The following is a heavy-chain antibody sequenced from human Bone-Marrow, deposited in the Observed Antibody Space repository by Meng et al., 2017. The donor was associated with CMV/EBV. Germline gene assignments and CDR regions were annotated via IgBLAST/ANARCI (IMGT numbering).Heavy chain of an antibody. J-gene: IGHJ3*01. V-gene: IGHV3-23*03. CDR3: AKDGDPQTYYYDSSGYYRGPDGFDF. D-gene: IGHD3-22*01. CDR2: LYSAGDST. Sequence: WGRHARGKGVECVSVLYSAGDSTFYADSVRGRFTISRDNSKNTLYLQMNSLRAEDTAVYYCAKDGDPQTYYYDSSGYYRGPDGFDFWGQGTMVTVSS.